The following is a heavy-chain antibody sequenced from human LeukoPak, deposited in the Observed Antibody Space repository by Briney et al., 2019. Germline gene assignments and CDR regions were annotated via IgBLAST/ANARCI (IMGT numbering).Heavy chain of an antibody. V-gene: IGHV1-18*01. CDR3: ARGRGKWELLSPFDY. J-gene: IGHJ4*02. Sequence: ASVKVSCKASGYTFTSYGISWVRQAPGQGLEWMGWISAYNGNTNYAQKLQGRVTMTTDTSTSTAYMELRSLRSDDTAVYYCARGRGKWELLSPFDYWGQGTLVTVSS. CDR1: GYTFTSYG. D-gene: IGHD1-26*01. CDR2: ISAYNGNT.